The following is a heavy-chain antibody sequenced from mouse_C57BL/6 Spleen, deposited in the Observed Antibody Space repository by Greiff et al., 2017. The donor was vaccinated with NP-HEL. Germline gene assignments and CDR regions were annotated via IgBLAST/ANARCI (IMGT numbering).Heavy chain of an antibody. J-gene: IGHJ3*01. CDR3: VIDIGYWFAY. D-gene: IGHD2-2*01. V-gene: IGHV1-82*01. CDR1: GYAFSSSW. CDR2: IYPGDGDT. Sequence: QVQLQQSGPELVKPGASVKISCKASGYAFSSSWMNWVKQRPGKGLEWIGRIYPGDGDTNYNGKFKGKATLTADKSSSTAYMQLSSLTSEDSAVSFCVIDIGYWFAYWGQGTLVTVSA.